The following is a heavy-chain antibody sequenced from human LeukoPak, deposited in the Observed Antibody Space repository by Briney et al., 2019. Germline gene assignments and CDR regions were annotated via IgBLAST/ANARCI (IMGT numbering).Heavy chain of an antibody. CDR2: IYHSGST. J-gene: IGHJ5*02. Sequence: SETLSLTCAVSGGSISSGGYSWSWIQQPPGKGLEWIGYIYHSGSTYYNPSLKSRVTISVDTSKNQFSLKLSSVTAADTAVYYCARGLTSFDPWGQGTLVTVSS. D-gene: IGHD2/OR15-2a*01. CDR3: ARGLTSFDP. V-gene: IGHV4-30-2*01. CDR1: GGSISSGGYS.